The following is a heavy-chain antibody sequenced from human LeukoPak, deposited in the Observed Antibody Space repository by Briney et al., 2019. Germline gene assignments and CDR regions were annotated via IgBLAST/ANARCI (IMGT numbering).Heavy chain of an antibody. J-gene: IGHJ4*02. D-gene: IGHD2-15*01. Sequence: GGSLRLSCAVSGFTFSSYAMSWVRQAPGKGLEWVSAISGSGGRTYYTDSVKGRFTIHRDNPKNTLYMQMNSLRAEDTAVYYCAKDHVCSGGSCLYYFDYWGQGTLVTVS. CDR3: AKDHVCSGGSCLYYFDY. V-gene: IGHV3-23*01. CDR2: ISGSGGRT. CDR1: GFTFSSYA.